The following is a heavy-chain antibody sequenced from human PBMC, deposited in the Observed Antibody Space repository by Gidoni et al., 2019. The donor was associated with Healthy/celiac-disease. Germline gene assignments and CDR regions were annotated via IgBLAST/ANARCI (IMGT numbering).Heavy chain of an antibody. CDR3: ARDRGGGSYPLTAAYWYFDL. CDR1: GGSISSGSYY. CDR2: IYTSGST. V-gene: IGHV4-61*02. D-gene: IGHD1-26*01. J-gene: IGHJ2*01. Sequence: QVQLQESGPGLVKPSQTLSLTCTVSGGSISSGSYYWSWIRQPAGKGLEWIGRIYTSGSTNYTPSLKSRVTISVDTSKNQFSLKLSSVTAADTAVYYCARDRGGGSYPLTAAYWYFDLWGRGTLVTVSS.